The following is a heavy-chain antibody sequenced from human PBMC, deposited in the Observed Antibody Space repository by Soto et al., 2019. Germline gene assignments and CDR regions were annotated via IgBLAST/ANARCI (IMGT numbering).Heavy chain of an antibody. J-gene: IGHJ3*02. V-gene: IGHV1-18*01. Sequence: QVPLVQSGAEVKKPGASVKVSCKASGYTFTSYGISWVRQAPGQGLEWMGWISAYNGNTNYAQKLQGRVTMTTDTSTSTAYMELRSLRSDDTAVYYCARATKGYCSGGSCYPRYAFDIWGQGTMVTVSS. CDR1: GYTFTSYG. CDR2: ISAYNGNT. D-gene: IGHD2-15*01. CDR3: ARATKGYCSGGSCYPRYAFDI.